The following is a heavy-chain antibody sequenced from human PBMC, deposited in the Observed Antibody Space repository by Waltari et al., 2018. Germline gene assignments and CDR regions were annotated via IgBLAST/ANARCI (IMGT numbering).Heavy chain of an antibody. V-gene: IGHV3-21*01. CDR3: ARGGWGFYLDL. D-gene: IGHD7-27*01. Sequence: EVQLMESGGGLVKPGGSLRLSCAGSGFTFISYNMNWVRQAPGKGLEWVSSVSSNGAYIHYGDSVKGRFTISRDNAKTSLYLQMNGLRDEDTAVYYCARGGWGFYLDLWGQGALVTVSS. CDR2: VSSNGAYI. CDR1: GFTFISYN. J-gene: IGHJ5*02.